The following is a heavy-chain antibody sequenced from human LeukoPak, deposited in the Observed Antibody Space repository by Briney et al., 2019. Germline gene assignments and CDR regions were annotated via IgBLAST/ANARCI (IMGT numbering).Heavy chain of an antibody. V-gene: IGHV5-10-1*01. D-gene: IGHD3-16*01. CDR2: IDPSDSYT. CDR3: ARHYVGLSWFDP. J-gene: IGHJ5*02. Sequence: GESLKISCKGSGYSFTSYWISWVRQMPGKGLERMGRIDPSDSYTNYSPSFQGHVTISADKSISTAYLQWSSLKASDTAMYYCARHYVGLSWFDPWGQGTLVTVSS. CDR1: GYSFTSYW.